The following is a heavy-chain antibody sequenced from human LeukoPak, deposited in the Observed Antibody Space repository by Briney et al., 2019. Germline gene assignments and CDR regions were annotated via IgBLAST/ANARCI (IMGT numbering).Heavy chain of an antibody. CDR1: GGTFSSYA. CDR2: IIPIFGTA. J-gene: IGHJ4*02. V-gene: IGHV1-69*13. D-gene: IGHD3-3*01. CDR3: ARVRFLEWLLTDY. Sequence: GASVKVSCKASGGTFSSYAISWVRQAPGQGLEWMGGIIPIFGTANYAQKFQGRVTITADESTSTAYMELSSLRSEDTAVYYCARVRFLEWLLTDYWGQGTLVTVSS.